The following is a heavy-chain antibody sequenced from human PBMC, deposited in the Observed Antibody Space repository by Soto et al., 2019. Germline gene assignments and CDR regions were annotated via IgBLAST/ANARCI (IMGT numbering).Heavy chain of an antibody. Sequence: GESLKISCKGSGYSFTSYWIGWVRQMPGKGLEWMGIIYPGDSDTRYSPSFQGQVTISADKSISTAYLQWSSLKASDTAMYYCATSFVYYSSGYSHAFDIWGQGTMVTVSS. V-gene: IGHV5-51*01. D-gene: IGHD3-22*01. CDR3: ATSFVYYSSGYSHAFDI. CDR2: IYPGDSDT. J-gene: IGHJ3*02. CDR1: GYSFTSYW.